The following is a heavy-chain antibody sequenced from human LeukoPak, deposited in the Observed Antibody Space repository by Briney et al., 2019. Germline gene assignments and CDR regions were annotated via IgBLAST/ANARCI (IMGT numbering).Heavy chain of an antibody. Sequence: ASVKVSCKTSGYTFAIYGITWVRQAPGQGLEWMGWTSAYNGNTNYAQKLQGRVTVTTDTSTSTAYMELRSLRSDDTAVYYCARDFRGRTSNGDHHFDYWGQGTLVTVSS. V-gene: IGHV1-18*01. J-gene: IGHJ4*02. CDR3: ARDFRGRTSNGDHHFDY. CDR2: TSAYNGNT. CDR1: GYTFAIYG. D-gene: IGHD4-17*01.